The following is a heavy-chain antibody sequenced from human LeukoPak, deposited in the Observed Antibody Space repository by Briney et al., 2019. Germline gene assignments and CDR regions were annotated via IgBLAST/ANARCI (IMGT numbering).Heavy chain of an antibody. CDR1: GFTFSSYA. CDR3: AKDQQWLQIRWFDP. D-gene: IGHD6-19*01. CDR2: ISGSGGST. J-gene: IGHJ5*02. Sequence: PGGSLRLSWAAAGFTFSSYAMSWVSQAAGKVLEWVSAISGSGGSTYYADSVKGRFTISRDNSKNTLYLQMNSLRAEDTAVYYCAKDQQWLQIRWFDPWGQGTLVTVSS. V-gene: IGHV3-23*01.